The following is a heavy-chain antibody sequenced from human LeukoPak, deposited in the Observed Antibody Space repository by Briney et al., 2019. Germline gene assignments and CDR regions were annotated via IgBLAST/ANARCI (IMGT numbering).Heavy chain of an antibody. V-gene: IGHV3-21*01. CDR2: ISADSSHI. CDR3: ARSGSSGWYGGGFDY. Sequence: GGSLRLSCAASGFTFSNSAMNWVRQAPGKGLEWVSLISADSSHIYYADSVKGRFTISRDNAKNSLFLQMNSLRAEDTAVYYCARSGSSGWYGGGFDYWGQGTLVTVSS. J-gene: IGHJ4*02. D-gene: IGHD6-19*01. CDR1: GFTFSNSA.